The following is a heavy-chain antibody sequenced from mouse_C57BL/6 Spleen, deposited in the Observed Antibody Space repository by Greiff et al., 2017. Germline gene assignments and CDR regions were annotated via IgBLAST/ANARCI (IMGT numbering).Heavy chain of an antibody. D-gene: IGHD2-3*01. Sequence: EVKLMESGGGLVQPGGSLSLSCAASGFTFTAYYMSWVRQPPGKALEWLGFIRNKANGYTTEYSASVKGRFTISRDNSQSILYLQMNALRAEDSATYYCARYDDGYYNYAMDYSGQGTSVTVSS. J-gene: IGHJ4*01. CDR3: ARYDDGYYNYAMDY. V-gene: IGHV7-3*01. CDR1: GFTFTAYY. CDR2: IRNKANGYTT.